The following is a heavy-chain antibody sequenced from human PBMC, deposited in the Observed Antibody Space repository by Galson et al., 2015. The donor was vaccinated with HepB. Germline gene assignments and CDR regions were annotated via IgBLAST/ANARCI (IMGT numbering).Heavy chain of an antibody. V-gene: IGHV2-70*01. Sequence: VKPTQTLTLTCTFSGFSLNTSGMCVTWIRQPSGKALEWLALIDWKDDKYYRSSLETRLSISKDTSKNQVVLRMTDMDPVDTATYYCARISRDGYNSYSGLDVWGQGTTVTVSS. CDR1: GFSLNTSGMC. J-gene: IGHJ6*02. D-gene: IGHD5-24*01. CDR2: IDWKDDK. CDR3: ARISRDGYNSYSGLDV.